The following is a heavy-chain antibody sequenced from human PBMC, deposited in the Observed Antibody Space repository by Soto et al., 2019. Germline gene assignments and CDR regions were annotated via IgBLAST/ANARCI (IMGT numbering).Heavy chain of an antibody. J-gene: IGHJ4*02. CDR3: AKGLWELRTCVDY. V-gene: IGHV3-23*01. CDR2: ISGSGGST. CDR1: GFTFSSYA. Sequence: QSGGSLRLSCAASGFTFSSYAMSWFRQAPGKGLEWVSAISGSGGSTYYADSVKGRFTISRDNSKNTLYLQMNSLRAEDTAVYYCAKGLWELRTCVDYWGQGTLVTVSS. D-gene: IGHD1-26*01.